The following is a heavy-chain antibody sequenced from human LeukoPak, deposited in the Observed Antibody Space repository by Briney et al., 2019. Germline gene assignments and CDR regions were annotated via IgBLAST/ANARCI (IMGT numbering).Heavy chain of an antibody. Sequence: GASVKVSCKASGYTFTSYGISWVRQAPGQGLEWMGWISAYNGNTNYAQKLQGRVTMTTDTSTSTAYMELRSLRSDDTAVYYCASAPYYYDSSGYYYGTYYFDYWGQGTLVTVSS. J-gene: IGHJ4*02. V-gene: IGHV1-18*01. CDR2: ISAYNGNT. CDR3: ASAPYYYDSSGYYYGTYYFDY. CDR1: GYTFTSYG. D-gene: IGHD3-22*01.